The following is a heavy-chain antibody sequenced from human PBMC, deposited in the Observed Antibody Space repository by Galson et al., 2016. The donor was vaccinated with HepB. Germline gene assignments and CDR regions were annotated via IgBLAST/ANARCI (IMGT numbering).Heavy chain of an antibody. CDR2: IVAGGNT. CDR1: GFTLAGQG. J-gene: IGHJ4*02. V-gene: IGHV3-23*01. Sequence: SLRLSCAASGFTLAGQGMSWVRQAPGKGLEWVSDIVAGGNTYYADSVKGRFTISREISKNPLYLEMNSLRAEDTAIYYCGGHGGNSAWGQGTLVTVSS. CDR3: GGHGGNSA. D-gene: IGHD4-23*01.